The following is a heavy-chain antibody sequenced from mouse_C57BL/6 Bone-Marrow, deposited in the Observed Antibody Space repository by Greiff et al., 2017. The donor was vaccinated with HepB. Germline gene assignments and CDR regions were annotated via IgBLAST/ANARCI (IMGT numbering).Heavy chain of an antibody. Sequence: VQLQQPGAELVKPGASVKLSCKASGYTFTSYWMHWVKQRPGQGLEWIGMIHPNSGSTNYNEKFKSKATLTVDKSSSTAYMQLSSLTSEDSAVYFCASYYYGSSYEAYWGPGTLVTVSA. J-gene: IGHJ3*01. D-gene: IGHD1-1*01. CDR3: ASYYYGSSYEAY. CDR2: IHPNSGST. V-gene: IGHV1-64*01. CDR1: GYTFTSYW.